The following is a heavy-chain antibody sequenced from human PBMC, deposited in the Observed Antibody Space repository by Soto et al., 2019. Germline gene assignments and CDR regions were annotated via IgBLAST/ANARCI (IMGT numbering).Heavy chain of an antibody. V-gene: IGHV4-30-4*02. D-gene: IGHD2-15*01. CDR1: GGSISSGDYY. Sequence: TSETLSLTCTVSGGSISSGDYYWSWIRQPPGKGLQWVGYIYYSGSTHYNPSLRSRITISVDTSKNQFSLKLSSVTAADTAVYYCARYCSGGSCYLDPWGQGTLVTVSS. CDR3: ARYCSGGSCYLDP. J-gene: IGHJ5*02. CDR2: IYYSGST.